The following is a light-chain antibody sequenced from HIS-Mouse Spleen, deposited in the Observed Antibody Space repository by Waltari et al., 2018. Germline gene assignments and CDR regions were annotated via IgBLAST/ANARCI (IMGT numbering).Light chain of an antibody. V-gene: IGKV1-5*03. CDR1: QSISSW. CDR2: KAS. Sequence: DIQMTQSPSTLSASVGERVTITCRASQSISSWLAWYQQKPGKAPKLLFYKASSLESGVPSRFSGSGSGTEFTLTISSLQPDDFATYYCQQYNSYSRTFGQGTKVEIK. CDR3: QQYNSYSRT. J-gene: IGKJ1*01.